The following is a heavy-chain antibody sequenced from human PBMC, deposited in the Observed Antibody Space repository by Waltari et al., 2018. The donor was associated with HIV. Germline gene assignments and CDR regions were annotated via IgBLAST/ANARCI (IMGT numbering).Heavy chain of an antibody. V-gene: IGHV4-59*01. CDR3: ARDFYGSGIGLSRGRRYFDP. J-gene: IGHJ5*02. CDR2: IYYNGGT. CDR1: GGSFSTSF. D-gene: IGHD3-10*01. Sequence: QVQLQESGPGLVKPSATLSLTCTVSGGSFSTSFWTWIRQPPGKGLEWMGYIYYNGGTKYNPSLKNRVTMTIDTSKTQFSLELSSVTTADTAIYYCARDFYGSGIGLSRGRRYFDPWGQGALVTVSS.